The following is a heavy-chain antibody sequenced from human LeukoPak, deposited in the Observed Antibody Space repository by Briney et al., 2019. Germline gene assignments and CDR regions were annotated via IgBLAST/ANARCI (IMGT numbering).Heavy chain of an antibody. D-gene: IGHD6-6*01. CDR3: AREGSSSWGYYMDV. V-gene: IGHV3-20*04. CDR2: IKCNGAST. J-gene: IGHJ6*03. Sequence: GGSLSLFCAASGFTYDDYGMSWLRHAPGKGREGFSGIKCNGASTGYADSVKGRFTISRDNAKNSLYLQMNSLRAEDTALYYCAREGSSSWGYYMDVWCKGTTVTVSS. CDR1: GFTYDDYG.